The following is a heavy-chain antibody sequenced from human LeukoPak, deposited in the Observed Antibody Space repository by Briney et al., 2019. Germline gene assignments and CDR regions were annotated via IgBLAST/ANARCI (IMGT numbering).Heavy chain of an antibody. CDR3: ARGGRAAAGLDY. CDR1: GGTFSSYA. J-gene: IGHJ4*02. D-gene: IGHD6-13*01. Sequence: GSAVKVSCKASGGTFSSYAISWVRQAPGQGLEWMGRIIPILGIANYAQKFQGRVTITADKSTSTAYMELSSLRSEDTAVYYCARGGRAAAGLDYWGQGTLFTVSS. V-gene: IGHV1-69*04. CDR2: IIPILGIA.